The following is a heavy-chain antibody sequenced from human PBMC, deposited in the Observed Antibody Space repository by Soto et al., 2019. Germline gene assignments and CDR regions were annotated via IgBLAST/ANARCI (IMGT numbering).Heavy chain of an antibody. V-gene: IGHV3-30-3*01. CDR1: GFTFSSYA. D-gene: IGHD4-17*01. CDR3: ARGDDYGDRKAD. J-gene: IGHJ4*02. Sequence: QVQLVESGGGVVQPGRSLRLSCAASGFTFSSYAMHWVRQAPGKGLEWVAVISYDGSNKYYADSVKGRFTISRDNSKNTLYLHMNSLRAEDTAVYYCARGDDYGDRKADWGKGTLVTVSS. CDR2: ISYDGSNK.